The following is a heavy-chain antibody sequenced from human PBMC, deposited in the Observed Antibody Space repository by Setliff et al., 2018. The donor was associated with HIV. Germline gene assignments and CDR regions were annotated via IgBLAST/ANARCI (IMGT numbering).Heavy chain of an antibody. D-gene: IGHD3-10*01. V-gene: IGHV3-23*01. J-gene: IGHJ3*02. CDR2: IRGSGGST. CDR1: GFTFITYA. Sequence: GGSLRLSCVASGFTFITYAMSWVRQAPGKGLEWVSSIRGSGGSTYYADSVKGRFTISRDNSKNTVYLHMNSMRAEDTAVYYCAKDSEPEYYGASASGEAFDIWGQGTRVTVS. CDR3: AKDSEPEYYGASASGEAFDI.